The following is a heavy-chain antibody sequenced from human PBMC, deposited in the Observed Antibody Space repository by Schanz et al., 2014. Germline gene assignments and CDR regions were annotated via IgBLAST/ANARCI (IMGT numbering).Heavy chain of an antibody. D-gene: IGHD3-3*01. CDR2: IIPNLGSA. J-gene: IGHJ5*02. V-gene: IGHV1-69*04. Sequence: QVQLVQSGAEVTKPGSSVTVSCKASGDTLSSYGISWVRQAPGQGLEWMGRIIPNLGSANYAQKFQGRVKITADTSSITVYMELSSLRAEYTAIYYCARGNTICGVVILGWLDPWGQGTLVTVSS. CDR3: ARGNTICGVVILGWLDP. CDR1: GDTLSSYG.